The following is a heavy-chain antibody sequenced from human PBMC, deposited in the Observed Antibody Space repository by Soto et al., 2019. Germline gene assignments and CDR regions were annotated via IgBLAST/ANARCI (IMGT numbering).Heavy chain of an antibody. V-gene: IGHV1-18*04. CDR2: ISAYNGNT. D-gene: IGHD3-22*01. CDR1: GYTFTSYG. J-gene: IGHJ3*02. Sequence: QVQLVQSGAEVKKPGASVKVSCKASGYTFTSYGISWVRQAPGQGLEWMGWISAYNGNTNYAQKLQGRVNMTTDTATITAYMELRSVRSDDTAVYYCARPLRSMNYYDSSGYYRGFGAFDIWGQGTMVTVSS. CDR3: ARPLRSMNYYDSSGYYRGFGAFDI.